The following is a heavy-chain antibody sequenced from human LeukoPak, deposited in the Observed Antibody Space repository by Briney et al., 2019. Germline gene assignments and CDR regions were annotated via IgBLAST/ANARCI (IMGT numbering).Heavy chain of an antibody. CDR1: GFTFSSYS. CDR3: TRKGSQWDFLVDY. CDR2: ITSSGRYI. Sequence: GGSLRLSCAASGFTFSSYSMNWVRQAPGKGLEWVSSITSSGRYIYYADSVKGRFTISRDNSENSLYPQMDSLTAEDTAVYYCTRKGSQWDFLVDYWGQGTRVAVSP. J-gene: IGHJ4*02. D-gene: IGHD2/OR15-2a*01. V-gene: IGHV3-21*01.